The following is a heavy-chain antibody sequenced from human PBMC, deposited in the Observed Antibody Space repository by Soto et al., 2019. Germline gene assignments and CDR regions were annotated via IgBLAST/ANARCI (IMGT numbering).Heavy chain of an antibody. J-gene: IGHJ4*02. Sequence: QVQLVESGGGVVQPGRSLRLSCAASGFTFSSYAMHWVCQAPGKGLEWVPVISYDGSNKYYADSVKGRFTISRDNSKNTLYLQMNSLRAEDTAVYYCARDLAVAGFFDYWGQGTLVTVSS. CDR3: ARDLAVAGFFDY. V-gene: IGHV3-30-3*01. CDR2: ISYDGSNK. CDR1: GFTFSSYA. D-gene: IGHD6-19*01.